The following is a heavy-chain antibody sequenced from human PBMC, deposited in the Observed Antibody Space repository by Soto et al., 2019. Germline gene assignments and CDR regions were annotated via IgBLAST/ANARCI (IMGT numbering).Heavy chain of an antibody. CDR3: ARVYAGVAGNDY. D-gene: IGHD6-19*01. J-gene: IGHJ4*02. Sequence: QVQLVQSGAEEKKPGASVKVSCKASGYTFTSYAMHWVRQAPGQRLEWMGWINAGSGNTKYSQKFQGRVTITRDTPASTAYMELSSLRSEDTAVYYFARVYAGVAGNDYWGQGTLVTVSS. V-gene: IGHV1-3*05. CDR1: GYTFTSYA. CDR2: INAGSGNT.